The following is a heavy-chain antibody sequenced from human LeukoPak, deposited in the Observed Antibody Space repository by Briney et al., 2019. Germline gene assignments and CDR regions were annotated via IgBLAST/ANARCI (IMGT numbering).Heavy chain of an antibody. Sequence: GASVKVSCKASGYTLTGYYMHWVRQAPGQGLEWMGRITPNSGGTNYAQKFQGRVTMTRDTSISTAYMELSRLRSDDTAVYYCARQDPAAGREGGSSDAFDIWGQGTMVTVSS. V-gene: IGHV1-2*06. J-gene: IGHJ3*02. CDR3: ARQDPAAGREGGSSDAFDI. CDR1: GYTLTGYY. D-gene: IGHD6-13*01. CDR2: ITPNSGGT.